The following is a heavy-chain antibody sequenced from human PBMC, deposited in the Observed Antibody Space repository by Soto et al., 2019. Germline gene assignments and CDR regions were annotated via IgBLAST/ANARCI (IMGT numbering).Heavy chain of an antibody. CDR1: GFTFSSYS. CDR3: ARTAILTGTTPG. Sequence: GGSLRLSCAASGFTFSSYSMNWVRQAPGKGLEWVSSISSSSSYIYYADSVKGRFTISRDNAKNSLYLQMNSLRAEDTAVYYCARTAILTGTTPGWGQGTLVTVSS. V-gene: IGHV3-21*01. CDR2: ISSSSSYI. J-gene: IGHJ4*02. D-gene: IGHD1-7*01.